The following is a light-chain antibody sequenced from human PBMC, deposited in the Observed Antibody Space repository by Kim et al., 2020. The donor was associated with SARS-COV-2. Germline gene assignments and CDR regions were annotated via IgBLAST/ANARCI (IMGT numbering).Light chain of an antibody. CDR3: SSYTSSSTPSWV. CDR1: SSDVGGYNY. V-gene: IGLV2-14*01. J-gene: IGLJ3*02. CDR2: DVS. Sequence: QSALTQPASVSGSPGQSITISCTGTSSDVGGYNYVSWYQQHPGKAPKLMIYDVSKRPSGVSNRFSGSKSGNTASLTISGLQAEDEADYYCSSYTSSSTPSWVLGGGTQLTVL.